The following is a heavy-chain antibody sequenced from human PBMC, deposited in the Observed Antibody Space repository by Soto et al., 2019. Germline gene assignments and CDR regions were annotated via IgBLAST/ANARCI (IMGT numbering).Heavy chain of an antibody. CDR1: GFTFNRYG. J-gene: IGHJ5*02. V-gene: IGHV3-30*03. D-gene: IGHD1-1*01. Sequence: VGSLRLSCVASGFTFNRYGMHWVRQAPGKGLEWVAEISFDGTAKYYAESVKGRFTVSRDNGNNTLHLEMNSLGAKDTAVYFCATGRSTRFDPWGQGTLVTVSS. CDR3: ATGRSTRFDP. CDR2: ISFDGTAK.